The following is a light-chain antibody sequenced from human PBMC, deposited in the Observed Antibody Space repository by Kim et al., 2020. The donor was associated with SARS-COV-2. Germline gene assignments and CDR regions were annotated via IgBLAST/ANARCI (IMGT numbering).Light chain of an antibody. CDR1: SSDVGGYNY. Sequence: GQSITLSCTGTSSDVGGYNYVCWYQHHPDKAPKLMIYDVTKRPSGISDRFSGSKSDATASLTISGLQAEDEADYYCSSYTSSGTWVFGGGTQLTVL. CDR3: SSYTSSGTWV. CDR2: DVT. J-gene: IGLJ3*02. V-gene: IGLV2-14*03.